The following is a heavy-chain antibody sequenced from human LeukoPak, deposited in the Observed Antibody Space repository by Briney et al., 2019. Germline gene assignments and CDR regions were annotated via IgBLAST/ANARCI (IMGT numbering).Heavy chain of an antibody. D-gene: IGHD2-2*01. CDR3: ARGIIVVLAATADYYYYMDV. CDR2: IIPIFGTA. CDR1: GGTFSSYA. V-gene: IGHV1-69*13. J-gene: IGHJ6*03. Sequence: ASVKVSCKASGGTFSSYAISWVRQAPGQGLEWMGGIIPIFGTANYAQKFQGRVTITADESTSTAYMELSSLRSEDTAVYYCARGIIVVLAATADYYYYMDVWGKGTTVTVSS.